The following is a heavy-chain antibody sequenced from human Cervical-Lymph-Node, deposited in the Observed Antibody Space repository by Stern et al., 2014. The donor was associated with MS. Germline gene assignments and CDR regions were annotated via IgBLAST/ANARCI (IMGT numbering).Heavy chain of an antibody. CDR3: ARVSYDFWSGYYPFDY. CDR2: LYYSGST. D-gene: IGHD3-3*01. Sequence: LQLQESGPGLVKPSQTLSLTCTVSGGSISSGGYYWSWIRQHPGNGLEWIGYLYYSGSTYYNPSLKSRVTISVDTSKNQFSLKLSSVTAADTAVYYCARVSYDFWSGYYPFDYWGQGTLVTVSS. V-gene: IGHV4-31*03. J-gene: IGHJ4*02. CDR1: GGSISSGGYY.